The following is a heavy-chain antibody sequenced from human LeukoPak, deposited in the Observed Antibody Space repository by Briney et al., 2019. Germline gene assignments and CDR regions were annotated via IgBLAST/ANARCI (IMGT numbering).Heavy chain of an antibody. CDR1: GFTFSDSA. J-gene: IGHJ3*01. Sequence: GGSLRLSCAASGFTFSDSAMNWVCQAPGKGLEWVSLISFSGGNTYYADSMKGRFTISRDNYKDTLYLQMNSLRAEDTAMYYCARDIEFSTWGLGTMVTVSS. V-gene: IGHV3-23*01. D-gene: IGHD3-3*02. CDR2: ISFSGGNT. CDR3: ARDIEFST.